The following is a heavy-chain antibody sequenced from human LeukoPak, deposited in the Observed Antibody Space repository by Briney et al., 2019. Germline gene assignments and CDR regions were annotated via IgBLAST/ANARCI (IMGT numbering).Heavy chain of an antibody. Sequence: GGSLRLSCAPSGFTFSGYAMSWVRQAPGKGLKWVSAISGSGGSTYYADSVKGRFTISRDNSKNTLYLQMNSLRAEDTAVYYCAKDQRPLFWSGYQGGSDYWGQGTLVTVSS. CDR2: ISGSGGST. J-gene: IGHJ4*02. CDR1: GFTFSGYA. D-gene: IGHD3-3*01. V-gene: IGHV3-23*01. CDR3: AKDQRPLFWSGYQGGSDY.